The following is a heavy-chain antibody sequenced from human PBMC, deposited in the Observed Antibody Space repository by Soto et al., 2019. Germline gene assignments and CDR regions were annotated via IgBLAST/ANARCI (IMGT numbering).Heavy chain of an antibody. CDR3: ARSDEGYCSSTSCRLAFDI. Sequence: ASETLSLTCTVSGDSVSSGSYYWTWIRQPPGRGLEWIGYVYYSGSTMYNPSLKSRVTISLDTSKNQFSLKLSSVTAADTAVYYCARSDEGYCSSTSCRLAFDIWGQGTMVTVSS. J-gene: IGHJ3*02. D-gene: IGHD2-2*01. CDR2: VYYSGST. CDR1: GDSVSSGSYY. V-gene: IGHV4-61*01.